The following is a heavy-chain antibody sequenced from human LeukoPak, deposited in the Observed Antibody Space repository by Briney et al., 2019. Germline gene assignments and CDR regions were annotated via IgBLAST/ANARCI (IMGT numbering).Heavy chain of an antibody. D-gene: IGHD4-17*01. CDR3: ARATRIYGDRAGGY. CDR2: ISAYNGNT. V-gene: IGHV1-18*01. Sequence: GALVKVSCKASGYTFTSYGISWVRQAPGQGLEWMGWISAYNGNTNYAQKLQGRVTMTTDTSTSTAYMELRSLRSDDTAVYYCARATRIYGDRAGGYWGQGTLVTVSS. CDR1: GYTFTSYG. J-gene: IGHJ4*02.